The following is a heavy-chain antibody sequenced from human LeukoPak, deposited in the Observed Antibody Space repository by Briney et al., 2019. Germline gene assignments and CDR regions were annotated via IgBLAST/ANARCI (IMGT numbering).Heavy chain of an antibody. V-gene: IGHV1-69*13. CDR3: ASLLGYCSSTSCSRLDTRDY. CDR1: GGTFSSYA. D-gene: IGHD2-2*01. CDR2: IIPIFGTA. J-gene: IGHJ4*02. Sequence: SVKVSCKASGGTFSSYAISWVRQAPGQGLEWMGGIIPIFGTANYAQKFQGRVTITADESTGTAYMELSSLRSEDTAVYYCASLLGYCSSTSCSRLDTRDYWGQGTLVTVSS.